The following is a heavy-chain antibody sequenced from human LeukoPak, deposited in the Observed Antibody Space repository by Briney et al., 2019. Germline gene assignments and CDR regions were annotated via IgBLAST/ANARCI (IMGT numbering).Heavy chain of an antibody. CDR1: GYTFTGYY. CDR3: ARELGETYYFDY. J-gene: IGHJ4*02. CDR2: IIPSGGST. Sequence: ASVKVSCKASGYTFTGYYLHWVRQAPGQGLEWMGIIIPSGGSTSYPQKFQGRVTMTGDTSTSTVYMELSSLRSEDTAVYYCARELGETYYFDYWGQGTLVTVSS. V-gene: IGHV1-46*01.